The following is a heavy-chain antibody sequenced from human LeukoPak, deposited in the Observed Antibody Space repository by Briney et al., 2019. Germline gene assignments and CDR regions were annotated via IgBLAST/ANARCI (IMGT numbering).Heavy chain of an antibody. J-gene: IGHJ4*02. CDR2: ISGSSGST. V-gene: IGHV3-23*01. Sequence: GESLRLSCAASGFTFSSYAMSWVRQAPGKGLEWVSAISGSSGSTYYADSVKGRFTISRDNSRNTLYLRMNSLRAEDTAVYYCAKGDYYDLDYWGQGTLVTVSS. CDR1: GFTFSSYA. D-gene: IGHD3-22*01. CDR3: AKGDYYDLDY.